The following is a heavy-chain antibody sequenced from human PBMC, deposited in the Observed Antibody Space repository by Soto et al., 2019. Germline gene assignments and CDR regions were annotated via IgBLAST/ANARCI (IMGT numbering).Heavy chain of an antibody. Sequence: PSETLSLTCSVSGGSIRSYYWSWIRQSPEKGLERIGYFYHSGNSNYNPSLKSRVTISVDTSKNQLSLSLGSVTAADTAVYFCARISSVDPYGYVNGGLDVWGQGTTVTVSS. CDR2: FYHSGNS. J-gene: IGHJ6*02. V-gene: IGHV4-59*01. CDR1: GGSIRSYY. CDR3: ARISSVDPYGYVNGGLDV. D-gene: IGHD5-18*01.